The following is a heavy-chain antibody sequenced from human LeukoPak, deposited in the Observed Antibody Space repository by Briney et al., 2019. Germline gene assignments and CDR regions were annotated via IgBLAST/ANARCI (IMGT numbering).Heavy chain of an antibody. CDR2: IYPGDSDT. CDR1: GYSFTSYW. V-gene: IGHV5-51*01. Sequence: GESLKISCKGSGYSFTSYWIGWVGQMPGRGLEWMGIIYPGDSDTRYSPSSQGQVTTSADKSISPAYLQWSSLRASDTAMYYCARPAGDRGEYYFDYWGQGTLVTVSS. CDR3: ARPAGDRGEYYFDY. J-gene: IGHJ4*02. D-gene: IGHD3-16*01.